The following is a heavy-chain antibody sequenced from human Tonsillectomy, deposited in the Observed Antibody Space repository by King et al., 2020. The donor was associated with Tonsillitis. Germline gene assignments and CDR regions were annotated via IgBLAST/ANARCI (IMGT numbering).Heavy chain of an antibody. CDR2: ISGSGGST. CDR1: GFTFRSYA. CDR3: AKDRYVIMVREDNGMDV. Sequence: VQLVESGGGLVQPGGSLRLSCAASGFTFRSYAMSWVRQAPGKGLEWVSAISGSGGSTYYADSVKGRFTISRDNSNNTLYLQMNSLRAEDTGVYYCAKDRYVIMVREDNGMDVWGQGTTVTVSS. V-gene: IGHV3-23*04. J-gene: IGHJ6*02. D-gene: IGHD3-10*01.